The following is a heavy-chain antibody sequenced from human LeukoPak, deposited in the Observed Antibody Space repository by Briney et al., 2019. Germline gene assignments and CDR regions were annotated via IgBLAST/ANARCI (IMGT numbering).Heavy chain of an antibody. CDR1: GFTFSTYW. J-gene: IGHJ4*02. V-gene: IGHV3-7*01. Sequence: GGSLRLSCAASGFTFSTYWMSWVRQAPGKGLEWVANIKQDGSDKNYVDSVKGRFTISRDNAKNPLYLQLNGLRAEDTAVYYCVRESRSSSGSRWGQGTLVTVSS. CDR3: VRESRSSSGSR. CDR2: IKQDGSDK. D-gene: IGHD3-22*01.